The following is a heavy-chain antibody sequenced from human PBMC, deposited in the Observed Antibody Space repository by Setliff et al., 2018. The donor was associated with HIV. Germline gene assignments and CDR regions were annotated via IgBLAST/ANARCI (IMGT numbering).Heavy chain of an antibody. CDR2: INPSGGST. V-gene: IGHV1-46*01. CDR1: GYTFTNYF. CDR3: ARAYDTLSGYYDY. D-gene: IGHD3-9*01. J-gene: IGHJ4*02. Sequence: GASVKVSCKASGYTFTNYFVHWVRQAPRQGLEWMAIINPSGGSTTYAQRFQGRVTMTRDTSTSTVYMELSSLRSDDTAVYYCARAYDTLSGYYDYWGQGTLVTVSS.